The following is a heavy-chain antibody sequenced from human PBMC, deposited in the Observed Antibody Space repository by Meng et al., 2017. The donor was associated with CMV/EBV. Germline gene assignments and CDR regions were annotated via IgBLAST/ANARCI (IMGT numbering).Heavy chain of an antibody. V-gene: IGHV1-2*02. Sequence: ASVKVSCKASGGTFSSYAISWVRQAPGQGLEWMGWINPNSGGTNYAQKFQGRVTMTRDTSISTAYMELSRLRSDDTAVYYCARDLGGISSTVYWGQGTLVTVFS. D-gene: IGHD2-2*01. CDR1: GGTFSSYA. CDR3: ARDLGGISSTVY. CDR2: INPNSGGT. J-gene: IGHJ4*02.